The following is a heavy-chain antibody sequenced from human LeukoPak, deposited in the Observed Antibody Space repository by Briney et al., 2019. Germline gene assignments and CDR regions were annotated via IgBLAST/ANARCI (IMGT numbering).Heavy chain of an antibody. CDR2: IYYSGST. J-gene: IGHJ4*02. CDR3: ARDGGTLRYFDWLSGPDQRDY. Sequence: SDTLSLTCTVSGGSISSSSYYWGWIRQPPGKGLEWIGSIYYSGSTYYNPSLKSRVTISVDTSKNQFSLKLSSVTAADTAVYYCARDGGTLRYFDWLSGPDQRDYWGQGTLVTVSS. D-gene: IGHD3-9*01. CDR1: GGSISSSSYY. V-gene: IGHV4-39*07.